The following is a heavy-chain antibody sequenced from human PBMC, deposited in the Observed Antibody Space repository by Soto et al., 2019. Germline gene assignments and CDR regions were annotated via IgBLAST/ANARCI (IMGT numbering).Heavy chain of an antibody. J-gene: IGHJ6*02. V-gene: IGHV3-33*01. CDR2: IWYDGSNK. CDR1: GFTFSSYG. Sequence: GGSLRLSCAASGFTFSSYGMHWVRQAPGKGLVWVAVIWYDGSNKYYADSVKGRFTISRDNSKNTLYLQMNSLRAEDTAVYYCARDDLYGMDVWGQGTTVTVSS. CDR3: ARDDLYGMDV.